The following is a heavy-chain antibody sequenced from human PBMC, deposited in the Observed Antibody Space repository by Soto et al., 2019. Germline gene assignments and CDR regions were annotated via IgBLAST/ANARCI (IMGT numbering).Heavy chain of an antibody. CDR1: GDSVSSISAA. CDR3: AGTTSHYWYYMDV. J-gene: IGHJ6*03. V-gene: IGHV6-1*01. D-gene: IGHD1-7*01. Sequence: SQTLSLTCVISGDSVSSISAAGNWFRQSPSRGLEWLGRTYYRTRWYYDYAVSVRSRITVNPDTSKNQFSLQLTSVTPEDTTVYYCAGTTSHYWYYMDVWGKGTTVTVSS. CDR2: TYYRTRWYY.